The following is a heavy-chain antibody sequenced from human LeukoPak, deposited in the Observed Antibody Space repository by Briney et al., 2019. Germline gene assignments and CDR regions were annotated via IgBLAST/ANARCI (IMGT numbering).Heavy chain of an antibody. CDR2: IYTSGST. V-gene: IGHV4-4*07. D-gene: IGHD6-19*01. CDR3: ARDRYSSGWYFWFDP. Sequence: SETLSLTCTVSGGSISSYYWSWIRQPAGKGLEWIGRIYTSGSTNYNPSPKSRVTMSVDTSKNQFSLKLSSVTAADTAVYYCARDRYSSGWYFWFDPWGQGTLVTVSS. J-gene: IGHJ5*02. CDR1: GGSISSYY.